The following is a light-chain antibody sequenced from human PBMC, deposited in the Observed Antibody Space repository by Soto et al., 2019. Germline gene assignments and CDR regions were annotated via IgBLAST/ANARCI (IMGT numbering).Light chain of an antibody. CDR3: RQYDNLPPFT. J-gene: IGKJ5*01. CDR2: DAS. Sequence: DIQMTQSPSSLAVSVGDRVTISYRASQNISRSLNWYQQKPGKAPKLLIYDASNLETGVPSRFSGSGSGTDFTFTISSLQPEDIATYYCRQYDNLPPFTFGQGTRLEIK. V-gene: IGKV1-33*01. CDR1: QNISRS.